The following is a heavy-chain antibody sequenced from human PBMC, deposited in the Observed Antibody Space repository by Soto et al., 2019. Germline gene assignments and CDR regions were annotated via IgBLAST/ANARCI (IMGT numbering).Heavy chain of an antibody. Sequence: SETLSLTCTVSGGSISSYYWSWIRQPPGKGLEWIGYIYYRGSTNYNPSLKSRVTISVDTSKNQFSLKLSSVTAADTAVYYCARSGPGAPAGMAGYYYCCIDVWDQGTTVTVSS. J-gene: IGHJ6*02. CDR3: ARSGPGAPAGMAGYYYCCIDV. V-gene: IGHV4-59*01. CDR2: IYYRGST. D-gene: IGHD2-2*01. CDR1: GGSISSYY.